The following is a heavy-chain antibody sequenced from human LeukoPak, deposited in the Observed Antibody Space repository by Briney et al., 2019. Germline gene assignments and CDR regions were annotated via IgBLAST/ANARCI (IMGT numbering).Heavy chain of an antibody. D-gene: IGHD4-17*01. CDR1: GFTFSSYA. CDR3: AKDLYGGNSPPDY. J-gene: IGHJ4*02. Sequence: GGSLRLSCAASGFTFSSYAMSWVRQAPGKGLEWVSTISGSGGSTYYADSVKGRFTISRDTSECTLYLQMNSLRAEDTAIYYCAKDLYGGNSPPDYWGQGTLVTVSS. CDR2: ISGSGGST. V-gene: IGHV3-23*01.